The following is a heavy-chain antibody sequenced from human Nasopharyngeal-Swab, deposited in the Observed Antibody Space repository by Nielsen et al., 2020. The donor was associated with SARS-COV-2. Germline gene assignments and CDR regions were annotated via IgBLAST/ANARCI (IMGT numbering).Heavy chain of an antibody. CDR2: IYYSGST. J-gene: IGHJ6*02. CDR1: GGSVTSYY. Sequence: SETLSLTCTVSGGSVTSYYWSWIRQPPGKGLEWIGYIYYSGSTKYNPSLKSRVIISVDTSKNQFALKLSSVTAADTAVYYCARDNPPYYYGSGSHRYYGMDVWGQGTTVIVSS. V-gene: IGHV4-59*02. CDR3: ARDNPPYYYGSGSHRYYGMDV. D-gene: IGHD3-10*01.